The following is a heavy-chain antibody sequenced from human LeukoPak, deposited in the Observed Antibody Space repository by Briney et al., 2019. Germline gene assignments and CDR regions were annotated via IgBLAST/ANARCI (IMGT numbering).Heavy chain of an antibody. CDR1: GYTFTSYG. Sequence: ASVKVSCKASGYTFTSYGISWVPQAPGQGLEWRGGISGYNDNTKYAQKLQGRVTMTTDTSTSTAYMELRSLRSDDTAVYYCARATGRVVRGITWRYFDSWGQGTLVTVSS. J-gene: IGHJ4*02. D-gene: IGHD3-10*01. V-gene: IGHV1-18*01. CDR2: ISGYNDNT. CDR3: ARATGRVVRGITWRYFDS.